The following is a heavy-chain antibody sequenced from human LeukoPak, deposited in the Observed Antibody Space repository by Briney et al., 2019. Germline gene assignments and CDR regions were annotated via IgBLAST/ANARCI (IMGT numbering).Heavy chain of an antibody. V-gene: IGHV4-61*02. Sequence: SETLSLTCTVSGGSISSGSYYWSWIRQPAGKGLEWIGRIYTSGSTNYNPSLKSRVTISVDTSKNQFSLKLSSVTAADTAVYYCARGLGWSIAARPRYFDYWGQGTLVTVSS. CDR1: GGSISSGSYY. J-gene: IGHJ4*02. D-gene: IGHD6-6*01. CDR2: IYTSGST. CDR3: ARGLGWSIAARPRYFDY.